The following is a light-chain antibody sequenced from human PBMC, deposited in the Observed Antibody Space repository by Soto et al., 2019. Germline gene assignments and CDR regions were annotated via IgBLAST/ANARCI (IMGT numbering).Light chain of an antibody. CDR3: QHYNSYSES. Sequence: DSQMPQSPSTLSGSVGDRVTITCRASQTISSWLAWYQQKPGKAPKLLIYKASTLKSGVPSRFSGSGSGTEFTLTISSLQPDDFATYYCQHYNSYSESFGQGTKV. CDR1: QTISSW. CDR2: KAS. V-gene: IGKV1-5*03. J-gene: IGKJ1*01.